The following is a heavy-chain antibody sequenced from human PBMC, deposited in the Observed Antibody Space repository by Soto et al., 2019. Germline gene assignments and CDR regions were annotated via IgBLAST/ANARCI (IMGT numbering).Heavy chain of an antibody. J-gene: IGHJ4*02. Sequence: SGPTLVNPPQTLTLTCTFSGFSLSTSGVGVGWIRQPPGKALEWLALIYWNDDKRYSPSLKSRLTITKDTSKNQVVLTMTNMDPVDTATYYCAHITPHNHVFDYWGQGTLVTAPQ. CDR3: AHITPHNHVFDY. CDR1: GFSLSTSGVG. V-gene: IGHV2-5*01. CDR2: IYWNDDK. D-gene: IGHD1-20*01.